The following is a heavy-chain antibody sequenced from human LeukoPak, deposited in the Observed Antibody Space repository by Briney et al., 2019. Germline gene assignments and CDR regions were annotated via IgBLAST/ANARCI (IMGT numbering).Heavy chain of an antibody. Sequence: GGSLRLACAAAGFTFSSYEMNWVRQAPGKGLEWVSYISSSGSTIYYADSVKGRFTISRANAKNALYLQMNSLRAEDTAVYYCAGGYSDGSAFDYWGQGTLVTVSS. CDR2: ISSSGSTI. V-gene: IGHV3-48*03. CDR1: GFTFSSYE. CDR3: AGGYSDGSAFDY. J-gene: IGHJ4*02. D-gene: IGHD5-18*01.